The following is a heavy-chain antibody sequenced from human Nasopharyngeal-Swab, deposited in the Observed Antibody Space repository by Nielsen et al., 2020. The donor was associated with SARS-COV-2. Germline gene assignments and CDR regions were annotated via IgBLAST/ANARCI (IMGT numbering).Heavy chain of an antibody. D-gene: IGHD4-23*01. CDR1: GFTFTSSA. V-gene: IGHV1-58*01. CDR3: AADSTRDDYGGNGVDYFDY. Sequence: SVKVSCKASGFTFTSSAVQWVRQARGQRLEWIGWIVVGSGNTNYAQKFQERVTITRDMSTSTAYMELSSLRSEDTAMYYCAADSTRDDYGGNGVDYFDYWGQGTLVTVSS. CDR2: IVVGSGNT. J-gene: IGHJ4*02.